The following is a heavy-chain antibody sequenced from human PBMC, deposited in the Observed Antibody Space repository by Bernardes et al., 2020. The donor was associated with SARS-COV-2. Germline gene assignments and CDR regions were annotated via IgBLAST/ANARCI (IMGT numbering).Heavy chain of an antibody. CDR3: ARAAEGGTHFDY. CDR1: GYTFTSYY. J-gene: IGHJ4*02. Sequence: ASVKVSCKASGYTFTSYYMHWVRQAPGQGLEWMGIINPSGSSASHAQRFQGRLTMTRDTSTSTVYMELSSLRAEDTAVYYCARAAEGGTHFDYWGQGTLVTVSS. V-gene: IGHV1-46*01. D-gene: IGHD1-26*01. CDR2: INPSGSSA.